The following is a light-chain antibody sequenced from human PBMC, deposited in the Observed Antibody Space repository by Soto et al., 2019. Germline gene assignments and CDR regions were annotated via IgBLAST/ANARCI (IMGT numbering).Light chain of an antibody. CDR1: SGSIASNY. CDR3: QSYDSNNQV. CDR2: EDN. Sequence: NFMLTQPHSVSESPGKTVTISCTRSSGSIASNYVQWYQQRPGSAPTTVMYEDNQRPSGVPDRFSGSIDSSSSSASLTISGLKTEYEAGYYCQSYDSNNQVFGGGTKLTVL. J-gene: IGLJ3*02. V-gene: IGLV6-57*04.